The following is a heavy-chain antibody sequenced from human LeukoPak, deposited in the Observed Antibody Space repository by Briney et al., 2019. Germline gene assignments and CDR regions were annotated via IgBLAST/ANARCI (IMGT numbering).Heavy chain of an antibody. D-gene: IGHD1-26*01. CDR1: GYSFTSYW. J-gene: IGHJ4*02. Sequence: GESLKISCKGSGYSFTSYWIGWVRQMPGKGLEWMGVIYPGDSDTRYSPSFQGQVTISAGKSISTAYLQWSSLRASDTAMYYCARLGTSRDTGIVRALTGVVDYWGQGTLVTVSS. V-gene: IGHV5-51*03. CDR2: IYPGDSDT. CDR3: ARLGTSRDTGIVRALTGVVDY.